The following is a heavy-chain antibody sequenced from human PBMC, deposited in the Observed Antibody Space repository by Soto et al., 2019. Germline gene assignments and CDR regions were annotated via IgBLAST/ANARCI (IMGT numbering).Heavy chain of an antibody. Sequence: PGGSLRLSCAASGFTFSSYSMNWVRQAPGKGLEWVSYISSSSSTIYYADSVKGRFTISRDNAKNSLYLQMNSLRAEDTAVYYCAKGVHSRSPTFDYWGQGTLVTVSS. V-gene: IGHV3-48*01. CDR2: ISSSSSTI. CDR3: AKGVHSRSPTFDY. J-gene: IGHJ4*02. D-gene: IGHD6-6*01. CDR1: GFTFSSYS.